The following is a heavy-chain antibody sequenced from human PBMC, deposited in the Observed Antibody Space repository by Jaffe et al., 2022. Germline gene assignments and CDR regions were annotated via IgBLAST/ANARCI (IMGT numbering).Heavy chain of an antibody. CDR3: ARHGWMDWYFDL. CDR1: GYSISSGYY. V-gene: IGHV4-38-2*01. Sequence: QVQLQESGPGLVKPSETLSLTCAVSGYSISSGYYWGWIRQPPGKGLEWIGSIYHSGSTYYNPSLKSRVTISVDTSKNQFSLKLSSVTAADTAVYYCARHGWMDWYFDLWGRGTLVTVSS. J-gene: IGHJ2*01. CDR2: IYHSGST. D-gene: IGHD6-19*01.